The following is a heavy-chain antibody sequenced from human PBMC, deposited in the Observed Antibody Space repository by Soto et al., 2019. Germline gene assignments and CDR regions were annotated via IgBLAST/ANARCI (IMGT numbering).Heavy chain of an antibody. J-gene: IGHJ2*01. CDR2: RTASGDAY. CDR3: ASPLMTLTTHGSLRGASYFDL. D-gene: IGHD4-17*01. Sequence: PGGSLRLSCVVSGFTFNYYAMSWVRQVPGKGLEWVSARTASGDAYLYARSEKVRITNSRDKSQSTRYLQMNSLRAEDTGVYYCASPLMTLTTHGSLRGASYFDLWGRGTLVTVSS. V-gene: IGHV3-23*01. CDR1: GFTFNYYA.